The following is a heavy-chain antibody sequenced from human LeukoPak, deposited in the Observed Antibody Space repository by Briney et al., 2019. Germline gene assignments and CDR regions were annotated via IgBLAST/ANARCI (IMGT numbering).Heavy chain of an antibody. Sequence: SQTLSLTCTVSGGSISSGGYYWSWIRQPPGKGLEWIGYIYHSGSTYYNPSLKSRVTISVDRSKNQFSLKLSSVTAADTAVYYCARATVAVPDWGQGTLVTVSS. V-gene: IGHV4-30-2*01. D-gene: IGHD6-19*01. CDR1: GGSISSGGYY. CDR3: ARATVAVPD. J-gene: IGHJ4*02. CDR2: IYHSGST.